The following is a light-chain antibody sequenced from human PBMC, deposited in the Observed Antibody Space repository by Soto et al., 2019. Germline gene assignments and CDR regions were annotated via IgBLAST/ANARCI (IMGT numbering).Light chain of an antibody. CDR3: QQSNSWLWT. J-gene: IGKJ1*01. Sequence: DRVVTQSASNMSLSPRERVTLSCRASQSVRNNLAWYHQKPGQAPRLLIYGASTRATAIPARFSGSGSGTDFTLIISCLQSEVSAVYYCQQSNSWLWTFGQGTKVDI. CDR1: QSVRNN. V-gene: IGKV3-15*01. CDR2: GAS.